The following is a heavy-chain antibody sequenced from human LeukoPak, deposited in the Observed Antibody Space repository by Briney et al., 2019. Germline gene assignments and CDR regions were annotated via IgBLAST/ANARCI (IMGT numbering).Heavy chain of an antibody. CDR3: ARESGSVTSEVDSDY. CDR2: IRQDGSQK. Sequence: GGSLRLSCVASGFTFSSYWMSWVRQAPGKGLEWVATIRQDGSQKYYVDSVKGRFTISRDNAKDSLYLQMSSLRAEDTAVYYCARESGSVTSEVDSDYWGQGTLVTVSS. CDR1: GFTFSSYW. J-gene: IGHJ4*02. V-gene: IGHV3-7*01. D-gene: IGHD4-17*01.